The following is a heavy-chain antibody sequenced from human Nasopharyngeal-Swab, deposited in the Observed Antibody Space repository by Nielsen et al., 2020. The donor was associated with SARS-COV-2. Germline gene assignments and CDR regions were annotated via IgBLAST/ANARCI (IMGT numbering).Heavy chain of an antibody. Sequence: GSLRLSCTVSGGSISSYYWSWTRQLPGKGLEWIGYIYYSGSNNYNPSLKSRFTRPVYTSKNQFSLKLSSVTAAVTVVYYCARVAPYYYYYMDVWGKGTTVTVSS. CDR2: IYYSGSN. CDR3: ARVAPYYYYYMDV. CDR1: GGSISSYY. V-gene: IGHV4-59*01. J-gene: IGHJ6*03.